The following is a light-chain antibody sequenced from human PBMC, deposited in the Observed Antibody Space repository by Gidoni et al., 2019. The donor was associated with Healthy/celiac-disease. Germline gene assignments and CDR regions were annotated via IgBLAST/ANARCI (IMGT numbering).Light chain of an antibody. CDR1: QSVSSSY. CDR3: QQYGSSLT. Sequence: DIVLTQSPGTLSLSPGERATLSCRASQSVSSSYLAWYQQKPGQAPRLLIYGASSRSTVIPDRFSGSGSGTDFTLTISRLWPEDFSVYSCQQYGSSLTFGQGTKVEIK. CDR2: GAS. J-gene: IGKJ1*01. V-gene: IGKV3-20*01.